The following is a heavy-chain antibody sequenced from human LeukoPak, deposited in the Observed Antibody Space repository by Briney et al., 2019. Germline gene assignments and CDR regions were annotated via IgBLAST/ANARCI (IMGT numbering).Heavy chain of an antibody. D-gene: IGHD3-10*01. V-gene: IGHV1-18*01. CDR1: GYTFTNYG. J-gene: IGHJ4*02. CDR2: ISAYNGNT. CDR3: ARDLAGDYGDY. Sequence: ASVKVSCKASGYTFTNYGFTWVQQAPGQGLEWMGWISAYNGNTNYAQKFQGRVTVTTDTSTSTAYMELRSLRSDDTAVYYCARDLAGDYGDYWGQGTLVTVSS.